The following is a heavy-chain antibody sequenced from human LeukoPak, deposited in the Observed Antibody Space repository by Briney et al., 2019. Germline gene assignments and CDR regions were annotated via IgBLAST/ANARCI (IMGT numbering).Heavy chain of an antibody. V-gene: IGHV4-4*07. CDR2: IYTSGST. D-gene: IGHD1-26*01. J-gene: IGHJ3*02. CDR1: GGSTSSYY. Sequence: KPSETLSLTCTVSGGSTSSYYWSWIRQPAGKGLEWIGRIYTSGSTNYNPSLKSRVTMSVDTSKNQFSLKLSSVTAADTAVYHCARIVGATSRGAFDIWGQGTMVTVSS. CDR3: ARIVGATSRGAFDI.